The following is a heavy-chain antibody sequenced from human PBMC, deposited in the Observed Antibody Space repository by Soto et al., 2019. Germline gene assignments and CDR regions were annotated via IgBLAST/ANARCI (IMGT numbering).Heavy chain of an antibody. CDR3: ARGQYFGAIKYEGIAVKEPNFDY. Sequence: QVQLQQWGAGLLKPSETLSLTCAVYGGSFTGHYWSWIRQSPGKGLEWIGEVHHSGSTNYNPSLKSRVTMSTDTSKNHFALKLDSVTSADTAVYYCARGQYFGAIKYEGIAVKEPNFDYWGQGTRVTVSS. CDR2: VHHSGST. V-gene: IGHV4-34*01. CDR1: GGSFTGHY. D-gene: IGHD3-3*01. J-gene: IGHJ4*02.